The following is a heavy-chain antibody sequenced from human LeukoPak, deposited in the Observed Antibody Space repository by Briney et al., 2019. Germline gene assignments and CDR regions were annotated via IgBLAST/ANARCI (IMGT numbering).Heavy chain of an antibody. CDR2: IYPGDSDT. J-gene: IGHJ3*02. D-gene: IGHD5-24*01. CDR1: GYSFTSYW. V-gene: IGHV5-51*01. Sequence: HGESLKISCKGSGYSFTSYWIGWVRQMPGKGLEWMGIIYPGDSDTRYSPSLQGQVTISADKSISTAYLQWSSLKASDTAMYYCASHLSDGYNYSDAFDIWGQGTMVTVSS. CDR3: ASHLSDGYNYSDAFDI.